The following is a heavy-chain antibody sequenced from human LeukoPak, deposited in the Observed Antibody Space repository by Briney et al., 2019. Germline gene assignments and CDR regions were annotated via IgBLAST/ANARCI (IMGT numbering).Heavy chain of an antibody. J-gene: IGHJ4*02. V-gene: IGHV4-61*01. D-gene: IGHD5-18*01. CDR1: GGSVSSGSYY. CDR3: ARVGYSYGSALTNYFDY. Sequence: SETLSLTCTVSGGSVSSGSYYWSWIRQPPGKGLESIGYIYYSGATNYNPSLKSRVTISVDTSKNQFSLKLSSVTAADTAVYYCARVGYSYGSALTNYFDYWGQGTLVTVSS. CDR2: IYYSGAT.